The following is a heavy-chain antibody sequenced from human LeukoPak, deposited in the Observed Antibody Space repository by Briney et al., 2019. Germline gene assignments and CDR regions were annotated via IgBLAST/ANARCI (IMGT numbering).Heavy chain of an antibody. CDR2: IIPIFGTA. CDR3: AKDHDGDYLNNWFDP. J-gene: IGHJ5*02. D-gene: IGHD4-17*01. CDR1: GGTFSSYA. Sequence: GXSVKVSCKASGGTFSSYAISWVRQAPGQGLEWMGGIIPIFGTANYAQKFQGRVTITADESTSTAYMELSSLRSEDTAVYYCAKDHDGDYLNNWFDPWGQGTLVTVSS. V-gene: IGHV1-69*13.